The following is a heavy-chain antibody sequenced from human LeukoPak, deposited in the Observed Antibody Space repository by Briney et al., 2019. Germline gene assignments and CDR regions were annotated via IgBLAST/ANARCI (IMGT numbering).Heavy chain of an antibody. Sequence: ASVKVSCKASGYTFTGYYMHWVRQAPGQGLEWMGWINPNSGGTNYAQKFQGRVTMTRDTSISTAYMELSRLRSDDTAVYYCAREISPEYSTQSRGAFDIWGQGTMVTVSS. CDR2: INPNSGGT. D-gene: IGHD6-6*01. V-gene: IGHV1-2*02. CDR3: AREISPEYSTQSRGAFDI. J-gene: IGHJ3*02. CDR1: GYTFTGYY.